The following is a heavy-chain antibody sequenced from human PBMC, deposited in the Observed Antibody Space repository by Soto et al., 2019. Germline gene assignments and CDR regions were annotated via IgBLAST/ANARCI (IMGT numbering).Heavy chain of an antibody. CDR2: IYWDDSK. CDR3: AHKGPEDWPLDY. CDR1: GFSLSTSGVG. V-gene: IGHV2-5*02. J-gene: IGHJ4*02. D-gene: IGHD3-9*01. Sequence: QITLKESGPPLVRPTQTLTLTCAFSGFSLSTSGVGVGWIRQPPGKALEWLAVIYWDDSKHYSPSLRSRLTITKDTYKNQVVLTMTNMDPMDTGTYYCAHKGPEDWPLDYWGQGTLVTVSS.